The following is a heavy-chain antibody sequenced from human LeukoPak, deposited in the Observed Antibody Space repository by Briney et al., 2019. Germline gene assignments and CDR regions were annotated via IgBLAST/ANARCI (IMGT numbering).Heavy chain of an antibody. Sequence: PSETLSLTCAVYGGSFSGYYWSWIRQPPGKGLEWIGEINHSGSTNYNPSLKSRVTISVDTSKNQFSLKLSSMTAADTAVYYCASGDYNIGWFDPWGQGTLVIVSS. CDR1: GGSFSGYY. J-gene: IGHJ5*02. D-gene: IGHD3-9*01. CDR2: INHSGST. V-gene: IGHV4-34*01. CDR3: ASGDYNIGWFDP.